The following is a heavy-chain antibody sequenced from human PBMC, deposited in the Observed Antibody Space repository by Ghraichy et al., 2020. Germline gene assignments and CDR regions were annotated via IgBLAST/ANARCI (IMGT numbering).Heavy chain of an antibody. CDR2: ISSSSSYI. D-gene: IGHD2-15*01. CDR3: ARDPGYCSGGRCFGDAFDI. Sequence: LSLTCVVSGFTFISYDMNWVRQAPGKGLEWVSYISSSSSYIYYADSVEGRFTISRDNDKNLLFLQMDSLRAEDTAVYYCARDPGYCSGGRCFGDAFDIWGQGTMVTVSS. V-gene: IGHV3-21*01. J-gene: IGHJ3*02. CDR1: GFTFISYD.